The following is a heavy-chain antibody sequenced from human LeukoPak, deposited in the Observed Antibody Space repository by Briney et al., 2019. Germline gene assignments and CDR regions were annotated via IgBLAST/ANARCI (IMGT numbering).Heavy chain of an antibody. Sequence: ASVKVSCKASGYTFTSYGISWVRQAPGQGLEWMGWISAYNGNTNYAQKFQGRVTMTRDTSTSTVYMELSSLRSEDTAVYYCAREEISAAGPMDVWGKGTTVTVSS. J-gene: IGHJ6*04. CDR1: GYTFTSYG. V-gene: IGHV1-18*01. D-gene: IGHD6-13*01. CDR3: AREEISAAGPMDV. CDR2: ISAYNGNT.